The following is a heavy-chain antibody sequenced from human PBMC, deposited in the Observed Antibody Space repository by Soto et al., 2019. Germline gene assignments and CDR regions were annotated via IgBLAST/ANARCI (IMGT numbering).Heavy chain of an antibody. Sequence: GGSLRLSCAASGFTFSNAWMSWVRQAPGKGLEWVGRIKSKTDGGTTDYAAPVKGRFTISRDDSKNTLYLQMNSLKAEDTAVYYCTTERLWFRDPSDYWGQGTLVTVSS. CDR2: IKSKTDGGTT. V-gene: IGHV3-15*01. CDR1: GFTFSNAW. J-gene: IGHJ4*02. D-gene: IGHD3-10*01. CDR3: TTERLWFRDPSDY.